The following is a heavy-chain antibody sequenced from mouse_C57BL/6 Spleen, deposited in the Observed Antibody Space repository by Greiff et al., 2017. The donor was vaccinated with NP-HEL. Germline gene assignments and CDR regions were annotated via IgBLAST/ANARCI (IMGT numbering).Heavy chain of an antibody. J-gene: IGHJ4*01. CDR1: GYTFTDYY. CDR3: ARSYYGYDDYAMDY. Sequence: VQLKQSGPELVKPGASVKISCKASGYTFTDYYMNWVKQSHGKSLEWIGDINPNNGGTSYNQKFKGKATLTVDKSSSTAYMELRSLTSEDSAVYYCARSYYGYDDYAMDYWGQGTSVTVSS. CDR2: INPNNGGT. V-gene: IGHV1-26*01. D-gene: IGHD2-2*01.